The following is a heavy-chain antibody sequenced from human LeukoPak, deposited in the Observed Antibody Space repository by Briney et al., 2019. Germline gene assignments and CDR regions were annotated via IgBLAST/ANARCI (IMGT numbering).Heavy chain of an antibody. CDR2: ISGSGDRT. Sequence: GGTLRLSCAASGFTFSSYGMSWVRQAPGKGLEWVSAISGSGDRTYYADSVKGRFTISRDNSKNTLYLQMNSLKTEDTAVYYCTTPSRPNTDGETGAFDIWGQGTMVTVSS. D-gene: IGHD1-14*01. V-gene: IGHV3-23*01. CDR3: TTPSRPNTDGETGAFDI. J-gene: IGHJ3*02. CDR1: GFTFSSYG.